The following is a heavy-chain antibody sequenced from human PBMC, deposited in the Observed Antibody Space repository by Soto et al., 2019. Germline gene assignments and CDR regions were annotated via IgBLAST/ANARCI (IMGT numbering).Heavy chain of an antibody. Sequence: QVQLVESGGGEVQPGTSLRLSCAASGSTLSSYSIHWVRQAPGKGLDWVAVISYDGNTQFYGDSVKGRFIVSRDNSRNTLYLQLNNLQAEDTAVYYCAKVSRPSRISTPDFDYWGQGTLVTVSS. CDR3: AKVSRPSRISTPDFDY. J-gene: IGHJ4*02. CDR1: GSTLSSYS. CDR2: ISYDGNTQ. V-gene: IGHV3-30-3*01.